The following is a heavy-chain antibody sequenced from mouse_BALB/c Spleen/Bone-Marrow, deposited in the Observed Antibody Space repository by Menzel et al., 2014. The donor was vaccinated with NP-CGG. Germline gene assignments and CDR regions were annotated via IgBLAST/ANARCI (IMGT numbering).Heavy chain of an antibody. CDR2: IRLKSNNYAT. J-gene: IGHJ2*01. Sequence: EVMLVESGGGLVQPGGSMKLSCVASGFTFXSYWMNWVRQSPEKGLEWVAEIRLKSNNYATHYAESVKGRFTISRDDSKSSVYLQMNSLRAEDTGIYYCTRTGTGYFDYWGQGTTLTVSS. CDR1: GFTFXSYW. D-gene: IGHD4-1*01. CDR3: TRTGTGYFDY. V-gene: IGHV6-6*02.